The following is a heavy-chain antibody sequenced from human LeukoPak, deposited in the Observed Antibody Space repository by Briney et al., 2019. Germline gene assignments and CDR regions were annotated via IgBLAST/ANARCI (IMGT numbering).Heavy chain of an antibody. J-gene: IGHJ4*02. CDR1: GSTFSSYA. CDR3: AKAPNYDSSREVDC. Sequence: PGGSLRLSCAASGSTFSSYAMHWVRQAPGKGLEWVAVISYDGSNKYYADSVKGRFTISRDNSKNTLYLQMNNLRAEDTAVYYCAKAPNYDSSREVDCWGQGTLVTVSS. D-gene: IGHD3-22*01. V-gene: IGHV3-30-3*01. CDR2: ISYDGSNK.